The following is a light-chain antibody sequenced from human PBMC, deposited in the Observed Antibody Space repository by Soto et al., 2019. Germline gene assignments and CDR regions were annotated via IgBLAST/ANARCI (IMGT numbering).Light chain of an antibody. CDR3: QQLNSYPPFT. J-gene: IGKJ3*01. CDR2: AAS. CDR1: QGISSY. V-gene: IGKV1-9*01. Sequence: IQLTQSPSSLSAFVGDRVTITCRASQGISSYLAWYQQKPGKAPKLLIYAASTLQSGVPSRFSGSGSGTDFTLTISSLQPEDFATYYCQQLNSYPPFTFGPGTKVDIK.